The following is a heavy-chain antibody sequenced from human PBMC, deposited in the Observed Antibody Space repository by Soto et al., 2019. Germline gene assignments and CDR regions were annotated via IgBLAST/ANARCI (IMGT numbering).Heavy chain of an antibody. CDR2: IFPNGRDK. CDR3: ARDDEHGSNWDLAY. J-gene: IGHJ4*02. CDR1: GFNFNTYF. V-gene: IGHV3-30*13. Sequence: QVQLVQSGGGVVQPGRSLRLSCAASGFNFNTYFMHWVRQAPGKGLEWVAMIFPNGRDKEYADSVKGRFTTSRDNYNNRMYLQMDSLRPEDTAVYYCARDDEHGSNWDLAYWGQGALVTVSS. D-gene: IGHD1-26*01.